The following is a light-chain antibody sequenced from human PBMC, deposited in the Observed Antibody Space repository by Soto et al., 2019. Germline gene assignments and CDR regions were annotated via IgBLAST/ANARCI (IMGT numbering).Light chain of an antibody. CDR3: QQYTNWPIT. J-gene: IGKJ5*01. CDR1: QTVYNN. V-gene: IGKV3-15*01. CDR2: GVS. Sequence: EVVMTQSPATLSVSPGETVTLSCRASQTVYNNYLAWYQQKPGQAPRLLIYGVSARATGIPARFSGSGSGTEFNLTINGLQSEDFAIYSCQQYTNWPITLGQGTRLEIK.